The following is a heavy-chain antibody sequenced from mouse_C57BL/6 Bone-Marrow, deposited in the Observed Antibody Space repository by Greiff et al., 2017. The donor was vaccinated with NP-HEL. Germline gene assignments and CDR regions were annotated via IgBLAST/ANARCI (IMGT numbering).Heavy chain of an antibody. V-gene: IGHV10-1*01. CDR2: IRSKSNNYAT. J-gene: IGHJ4*01. Sequence: VQLQQSGGGLVQPKGSLKLSCAASGFSFNTYAMNWVRQAPGKGLEWVARIRSKSNNYATYYADSVKDRFTISRDDSESMLYLQMNNLKTEDTAMYYCVITTVEDYAMDYWGQGTSVTVSS. D-gene: IGHD1-1*01. CDR1: GFSFNTYA. CDR3: VITTVEDYAMDY.